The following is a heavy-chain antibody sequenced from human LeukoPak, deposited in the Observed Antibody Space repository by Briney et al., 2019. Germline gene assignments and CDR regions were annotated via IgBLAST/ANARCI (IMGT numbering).Heavy chain of an antibody. CDR3: AREYWSGGACQQTLT. D-gene: IGHD2-15*01. J-gene: IGHJ5*02. CDR1: GFTVSSNS. CDR2: ISSSSGSI. Sequence: GGSLRLSCAASGFTVSSNSMNWARQAPGKGLEWVSYISSSSGSIYYADSVKGRFTISRENAKNSLYLEMNSLSADDTAVYYCAREYWSGGACQQTLTWGQGTPVTVSP. V-gene: IGHV3-48*04.